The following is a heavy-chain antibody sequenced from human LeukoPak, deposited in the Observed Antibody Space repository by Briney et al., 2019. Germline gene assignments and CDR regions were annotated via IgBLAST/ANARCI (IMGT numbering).Heavy chain of an antibody. J-gene: IGHJ6*03. V-gene: IGHV1-18*01. CDR2: ISAYNGNT. CDR3: ARVQGYYYYMDV. CDR1: GYTFTSYG. Sequence: ASVKVSCKASGYTFTSYGISWVRQAPGQGLEWMGWISAYNGNTKYAQKFQGRVTMTTDTSTSTAYMELRSLRSDDTAVYYCARVQGYYYYMDVWGKGTTVTISS.